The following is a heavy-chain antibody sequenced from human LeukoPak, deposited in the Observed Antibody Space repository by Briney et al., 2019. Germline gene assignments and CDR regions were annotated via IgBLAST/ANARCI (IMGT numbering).Heavy chain of an antibody. J-gene: IGHJ4*02. D-gene: IGHD1-26*01. CDR3: AKVGGIVGASLNFDY. CDR2: ISGSGGST. Sequence: PGGSLRLSCAASGFTFSSYAMNWVRQAPGKGLEWVSAISGSGGSTYYADSVKGRFTISRDNSKNTLYLQMNSLRAEDTAVYYCAKVGGIVGASLNFDYWGQGTLVTVSS. V-gene: IGHV3-23*01. CDR1: GFTFSSYA.